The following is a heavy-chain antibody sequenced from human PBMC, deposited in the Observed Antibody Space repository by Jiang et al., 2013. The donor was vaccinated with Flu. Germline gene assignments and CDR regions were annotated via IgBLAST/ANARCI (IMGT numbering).Heavy chain of an antibody. D-gene: IGHD3-10*01. Sequence: GAEVKKPGASVKVSCKASGYTFTSYGISWVRQAPGQGLEWMGWISAYNGNTNYAQKLQGRVTMTTDTSTSTAYMELRSLRSDDTAVYYCARVASKMVRGVVSSGWFDPWGQGTLVTVSS. CDR2: ISAYNGNT. CDR3: ARVASKMVRGVVSSGWFDP. V-gene: IGHV1-18*01. J-gene: IGHJ5*02. CDR1: GYTFTSYG.